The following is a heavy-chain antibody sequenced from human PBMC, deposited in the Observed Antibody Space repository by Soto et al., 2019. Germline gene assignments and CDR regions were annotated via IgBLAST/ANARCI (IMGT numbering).Heavy chain of an antibody. V-gene: IGHV3-23*01. D-gene: IGHD3-22*01. Sequence: VGSLSLSCAASGFTFISYAMSWVRQAPGMGLEWVSAISGSGGSTYYADSVKGRFTISRDNSKNTLYLQMNSLRAEDTAVSYCARGRVVNSLYYYDSSGYYYMAFDIWGQGTMVTVS. CDR1: GFTFISYA. J-gene: IGHJ3*02. CDR3: ARGRVVNSLYYYDSSGYYYMAFDI. CDR2: ISGSGGST.